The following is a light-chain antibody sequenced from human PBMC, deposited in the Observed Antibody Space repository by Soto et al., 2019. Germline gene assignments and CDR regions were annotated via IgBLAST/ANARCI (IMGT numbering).Light chain of an antibody. CDR2: FAS. CDR1: QSLNNN. CDR3: QQYSAWPLT. Sequence: EIVMTQSPATLSVSPGERATLSCRASQSLNNNLAWYQQKPGQGPRLLIYFASTRATGIPARFSGSGSGTDFSLTISSLQSEDSAVYYWQQYSAWPLTFGGGTKVETK. J-gene: IGKJ4*01. V-gene: IGKV3-15*01.